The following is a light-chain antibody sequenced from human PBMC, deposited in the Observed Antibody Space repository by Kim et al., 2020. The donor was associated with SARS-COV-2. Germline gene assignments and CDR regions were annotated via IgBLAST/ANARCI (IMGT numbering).Light chain of an antibody. CDR1: QSISDW. CDR3: QHYNSYPYT. CDR2: KAS. J-gene: IGKJ2*01. Sequence: IHMTQTPSTLSASVGDSLTITCRASQSISDWLAWYQQKPGKAPNLLIYKASTLESGVPSRFSGIGSGTEFSLTISSLQPDDFATYYCQHYNSYPYTFGQGTKLEI. V-gene: IGKV1-5*03.